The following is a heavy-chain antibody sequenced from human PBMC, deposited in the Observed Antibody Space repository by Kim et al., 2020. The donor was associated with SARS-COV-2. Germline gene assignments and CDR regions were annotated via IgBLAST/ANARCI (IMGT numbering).Heavy chain of an antibody. J-gene: IGHJ4*02. Sequence: SETLSLTCTVSGGSISSSSYYWGWIRQPPGKGLEWIGSIYYSGSTYYNPSLKSRVTISVDTSKNQFSLKLSSVTAADTAVYYCARRPGGFDYWGQGTLVTVSS. D-gene: IGHD3-10*01. V-gene: IGHV4-39*01. CDR2: IYYSGST. CDR1: GGSISSSSYY. CDR3: ARRPGGFDY.